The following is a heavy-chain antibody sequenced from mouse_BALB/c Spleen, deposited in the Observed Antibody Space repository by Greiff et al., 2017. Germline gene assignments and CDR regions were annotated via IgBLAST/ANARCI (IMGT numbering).Heavy chain of an antibody. J-gene: IGHJ2*01. CDR2: IDPSDSYT. D-gene: IGHD1-1*01. Sequence: QVQLQQPGAELVKPGASVKLSCKASGYTFTSYWMHWVKQRPGQGLEWIGEIDPSDSYTNYNQKFKGKATLTVDKSSSTAYMQLSSLTSEDSAVYYCAREITPYWGQGTTLTVSS. CDR1: GYTFTSYW. V-gene: IGHV1-69*02. CDR3: AREITPY.